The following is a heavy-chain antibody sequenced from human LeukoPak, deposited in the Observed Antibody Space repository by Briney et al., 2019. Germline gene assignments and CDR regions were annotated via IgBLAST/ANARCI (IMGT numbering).Heavy chain of an antibody. CDR3: ARQRRRGSGWYVGPFDY. J-gene: IGHJ4*02. CDR1: GGSFSGYY. V-gene: IGHV4-34*01. D-gene: IGHD6-19*01. Sequence: SETLSLTCAVYGGSFSGYYWSWLRQPPGKGLEWIGEINHSGSTNYNPSLKSRVTISVDTSKNQFSLKLSSVTAADTAVYYCARQRRRGSGWYVGPFDYWGQGTLVTVSS. CDR2: INHSGST.